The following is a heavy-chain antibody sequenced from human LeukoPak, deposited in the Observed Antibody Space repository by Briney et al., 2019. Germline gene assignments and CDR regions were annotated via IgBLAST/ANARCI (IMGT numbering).Heavy chain of an antibody. CDR3: ARVKGLITHPLGY. CDR2: IGSSSSYI. J-gene: IGHJ4*02. CDR1: GFTFSSYS. D-gene: IGHD1-26*01. Sequence: GGSLRLSCAASGFTFSSYSMNWVRQAPGKGLEWVSSIGSSSSYIYYADSVKGRFTISRDNAKNSLYLQMNSLRAEDTAVYYCARVKGLITHPLGYWGQGTLVTVSS. V-gene: IGHV3-21*01.